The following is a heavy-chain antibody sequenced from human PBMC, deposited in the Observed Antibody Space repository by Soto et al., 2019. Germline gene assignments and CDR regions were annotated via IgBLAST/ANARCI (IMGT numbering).Heavy chain of an antibody. J-gene: IGHJ6*02. D-gene: IGHD4-4*01. CDR1: GFTFGDYA. V-gene: IGHV3-49*03. CDR2: IRSKPYGGTT. CDR3: TRAPDYRNYVYYGMDV. Sequence: GSLRLSCTASGFTFGDYAMSWFRQAPGKGLEWVGFIRSKPYGGTTEYAASVKGRFTISRDDSKSIAYLQMNSLKTEDTAVYYCTRAPDYRNYVYYGMDVWGQGTTVTVPS.